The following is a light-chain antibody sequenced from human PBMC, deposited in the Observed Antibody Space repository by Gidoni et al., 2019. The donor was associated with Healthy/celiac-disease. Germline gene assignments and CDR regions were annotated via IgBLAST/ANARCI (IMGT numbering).Light chain of an antibody. CDR3: QKYNSAPPFT. CDR2: AAS. CDR1: QGISNY. V-gene: IGKV1-27*01. Sequence: DIKMTQSPSSLSASVGDRVTITCRASQGISNYLAWYQQKPGKVPKLLIYAASTLQSGVPSRFRGSGSGTDFTLTIRSLQPDDVATYYCQKYNSAPPFTFGPGTKVDI. J-gene: IGKJ3*01.